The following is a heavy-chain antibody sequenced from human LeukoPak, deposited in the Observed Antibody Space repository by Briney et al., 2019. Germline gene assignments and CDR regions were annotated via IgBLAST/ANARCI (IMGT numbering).Heavy chain of an antibody. CDR2: ISWNSGSI. CDR3: ATQGETTVTPFDY. V-gene: IGHV3-9*01. Sequence: GGSLRLSCAASGFTFDDYAMHWVRQAPGKGLEWVSGISWNSGSIGYADSVKGRFTISRDNAKNSLYLQMNSLRAEDTALYYCATQGETTVTPFDYWGQGTLVTVSS. D-gene: IGHD4-17*01. CDR1: GFTFDDYA. J-gene: IGHJ4*02.